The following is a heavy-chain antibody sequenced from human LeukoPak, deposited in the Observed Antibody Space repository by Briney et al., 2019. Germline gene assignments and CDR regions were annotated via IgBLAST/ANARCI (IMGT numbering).Heavy chain of an antibody. V-gene: IGHV3-74*01. CDR2: INGDGSST. CDR1: GFTFSNHW. J-gene: IGHJ4*02. D-gene: IGHD3/OR15-3a*01. Sequence: PGGSLRLSCAASGFTFSNHWMHWVRHAPGKGLVWVSRINGDGSSTTYADSVKGRITISRDNAKNTLYLQMNSLRVEDTAVYYCTSGRGPFDYWGQGTPVTVSS. CDR3: TSGRGPFDY.